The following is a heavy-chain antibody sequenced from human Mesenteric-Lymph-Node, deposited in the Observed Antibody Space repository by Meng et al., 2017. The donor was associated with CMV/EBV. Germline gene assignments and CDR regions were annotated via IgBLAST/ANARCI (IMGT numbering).Heavy chain of an antibody. V-gene: IGHV3-30*02. D-gene: IGHD2-2*01. CDR3: AEEARDYCTSSSCFIDF. CDR1: GFTFSSFG. CDR2: IQYDGDNK. Sequence: GGSLRLSCATSGFTFSSFGIHWVRQAPGKGLEWVAFIQYDGDNKYFADSVKGRFTISRDNFKNTLYLQMDSLRTEDTAIYYCAEEARDYCTSSSCFIDFWGQGTLVTVSS. J-gene: IGHJ4*02.